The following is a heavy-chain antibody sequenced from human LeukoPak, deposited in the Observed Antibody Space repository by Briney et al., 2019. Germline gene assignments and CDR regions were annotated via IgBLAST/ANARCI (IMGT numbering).Heavy chain of an antibody. CDR2: ISDSGSTI. Sequence: PGGSLRLSCTASGFTFSSYEMAWVRQAPGKGLEWVSFISDSGSTIYYADSVNGRFTISRDNAKNSLYLQMNSLRAEDTAVYYCARERTGYYYDTSGYTLSFQAGGFDYWGQGALVTVSS. V-gene: IGHV3-48*03. CDR1: GFTFSSYE. D-gene: IGHD3-22*01. J-gene: IGHJ4*02. CDR3: ARERTGYYYDTSGYTLSFQAGGFDY.